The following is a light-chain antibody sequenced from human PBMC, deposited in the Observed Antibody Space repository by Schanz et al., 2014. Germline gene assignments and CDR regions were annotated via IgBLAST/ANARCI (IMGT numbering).Light chain of an antibody. CDR1: TGTVTSNYY. CDR2: DTI. V-gene: IGLV7-43*01. J-gene: IGLJ3*02. Sequence: AVVTQEPSLTVSPGGTVTLTCASSTGTVTSNYYTNWFQQKPGQAPRALIYDTINKHSWTPARFSGSLLGGKAALTLSGVQPDDEAEYYCLLYYGGAQLWVFGGGTKLTVL. CDR3: LLYYGGAQLWV.